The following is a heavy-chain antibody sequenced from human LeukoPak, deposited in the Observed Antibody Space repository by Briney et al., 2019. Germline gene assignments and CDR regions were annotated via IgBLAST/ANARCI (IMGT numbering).Heavy chain of an antibody. J-gene: IGHJ4*02. Sequence: SVKVSCKASGGTFSSYAISWVRQAPGQGHEWMGGVIPIFGTANYAQKFQGRVTITADESTSTAYMELSSLRSEDTAVYYCARASGRITIFGVVITPLDYWGQGTLVTVSS. D-gene: IGHD3-3*01. CDR2: VIPIFGTA. CDR1: GGTFSSYA. CDR3: ARASGRITIFGVVITPLDY. V-gene: IGHV1-69*01.